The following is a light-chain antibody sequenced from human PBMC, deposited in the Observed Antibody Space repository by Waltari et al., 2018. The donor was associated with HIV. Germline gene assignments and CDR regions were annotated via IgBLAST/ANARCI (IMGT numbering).Light chain of an antibody. Sequence: EIVLTQSPGTLSLSPGERATLSCRASQSVSRSYLAWYQQKPGQAPRLLIYGASSRATGIPDRFSGSGSGTDFTLTISRLEPEDLAMYYCQQYGTSPYTFGQGTKLEIK. J-gene: IGKJ2*01. V-gene: IGKV3-20*01. CDR1: QSVSRSY. CDR3: QQYGTSPYT. CDR2: GAS.